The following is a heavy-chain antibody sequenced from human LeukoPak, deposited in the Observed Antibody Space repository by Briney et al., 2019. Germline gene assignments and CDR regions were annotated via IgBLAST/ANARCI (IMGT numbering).Heavy chain of an antibody. J-gene: IGHJ5*02. V-gene: IGHV3-23*01. CDR1: GFTFSSYA. Sequence: GGSLRLSCAASGFTFSSYAMSWVRQAPGKGLEWVSAISGSGGSTYYADSVKGRFTSSRDNSKNTVYLQMHNLRLGDTATYYCAKDVHYTGSYRESLDPWGQGTLVIVSS. CDR3: AKDVHYTGSYRESLDP. D-gene: IGHD1-26*01. CDR2: ISGSGGST.